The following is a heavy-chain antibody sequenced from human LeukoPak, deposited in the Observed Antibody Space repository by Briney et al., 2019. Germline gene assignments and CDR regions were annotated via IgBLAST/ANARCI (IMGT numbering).Heavy chain of an antibody. J-gene: IGHJ5*02. CDR1: GGSIGSGNYY. V-gene: IGHV4-30-4*01. CDR3: VRGRGTAVTTGNWFDP. Sequence: SQTLSLTCTVSGGSIGSGNYYWNWIRQPPGKGLDCIGYIHYSGSTYYNPSLKSRVTISVDTSKNQFSLKLSSVTAADTAVYYCVRGRGTAVTTGNWFDPWGQGTLVTVSS. D-gene: IGHD4-17*01. CDR2: IHYSGST.